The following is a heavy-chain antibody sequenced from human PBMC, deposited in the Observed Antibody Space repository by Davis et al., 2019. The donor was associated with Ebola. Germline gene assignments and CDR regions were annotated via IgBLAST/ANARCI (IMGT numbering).Heavy chain of an antibody. V-gene: IGHV4-30-2*01. Sequence: MPSETLSLTCGVSGGSIGSGGYSWSWIRQPPGKGLEWLGYIYHSGISYYKPSLKSRLSMSLDSSKNPFSLKLTSVTAADTAVYFCARGYSSFVDGVNWIDPWGQGILVTVSS. CDR2: IYHSGIS. J-gene: IGHJ5*02. CDR1: GGSIGSGGYS. CDR3: ARGYSSFVDGVNWIDP. D-gene: IGHD6-19*01.